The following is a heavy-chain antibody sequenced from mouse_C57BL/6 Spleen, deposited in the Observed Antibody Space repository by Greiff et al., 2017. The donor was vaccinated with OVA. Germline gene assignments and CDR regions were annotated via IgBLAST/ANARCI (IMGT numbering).Heavy chain of an antibody. CDR1: GFTFSSYS. CDR2: ISSGADYI. CDR3: TRSYGNYEDYAMDY. D-gene: IGHD2-1*01. V-gene: IGHV5-9-1*02. J-gene: IGHJ4*01. Sequence: EVKVEESGEGLVKPGGSLKLSCAASGFTFSSYSMSWVRQTPEKRLEWVAYISSGADYIYYADTVKGRFPISRANARNTLYLRMSSLKSEDTAMYYCTRSYGNYEDYAMDYWGQGTSVTVSS.